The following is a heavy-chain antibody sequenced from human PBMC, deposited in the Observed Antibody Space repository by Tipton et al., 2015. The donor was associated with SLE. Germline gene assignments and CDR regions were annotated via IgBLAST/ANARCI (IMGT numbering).Heavy chain of an antibody. V-gene: IGHV3-23*01. CDR1: GFTFSSYA. J-gene: IGHJ4*02. D-gene: IGHD3-22*01. CDR3: AGDSSGSYYDRGGYYQLANRHFDL. CDR2: IRGDGSAT. Sequence: SGFTFSSYAMSWVRQAPGKGLEWVSAIRGDGSATFYADSVKGRFTISRDNSKDTLYLQMNSLRAEDTAVYYCAGDSSGSYYDRGGYYQLANRHFDLWGRGILVSVSS.